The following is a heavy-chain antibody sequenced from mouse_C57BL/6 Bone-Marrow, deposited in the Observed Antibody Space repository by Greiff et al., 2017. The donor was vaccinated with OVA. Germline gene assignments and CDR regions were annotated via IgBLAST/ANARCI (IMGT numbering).Heavy chain of an antibody. CDR1: GYTFTDYN. V-gene: IGHV1-22*01. CDR3: AIYYYGSSPDYYAMDY. D-gene: IGHD1-1*01. Sequence: VQLQQSGPELVKPGASVKMSCKASGYTFTDYNMHWVKQSHGKSLEWIGYINPNNGGTSYNQKFKGKATLTVNKSSSTAYMELRSLTSEDSAVYYCAIYYYGSSPDYYAMDYWGQGTSVTVSS. CDR2: INPNNGGT. J-gene: IGHJ4*01.